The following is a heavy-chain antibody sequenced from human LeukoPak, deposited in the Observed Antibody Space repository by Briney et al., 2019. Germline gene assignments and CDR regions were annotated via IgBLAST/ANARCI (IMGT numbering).Heavy chain of an antibody. CDR3: ARDAYGDYSLDN. Sequence: GGSPRLSCAASGFTFVSYSMNWVRQAPGKGLEWVSYISSSTSTIYYADSVKGRFTISRDNAKNSLYLQMNSLRVEDTAVYYCARDAYGDYSLDNWGQGTLVTVSS. V-gene: IGHV3-48*04. CDR2: ISSSTSTI. J-gene: IGHJ4*02. CDR1: GFTFVSYS. D-gene: IGHD4-17*01.